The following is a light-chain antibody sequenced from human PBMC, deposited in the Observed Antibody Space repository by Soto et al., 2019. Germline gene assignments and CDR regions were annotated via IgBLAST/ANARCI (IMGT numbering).Light chain of an antibody. J-gene: IGLJ2*01. CDR1: NSDVGAYNY. Sequence: QSALSQPPSASGSPGQSVTISCTGGNSDVGAYNYVSWYQQHPGKAPKLMIYEVNKRPSGVPDRFSGSKSGNTASLTVSGLQTEDEADYYCSSYAGSSNGVVFGGGTKLTVL. V-gene: IGLV2-8*01. CDR3: SSYAGSSNGVV. CDR2: EVN.